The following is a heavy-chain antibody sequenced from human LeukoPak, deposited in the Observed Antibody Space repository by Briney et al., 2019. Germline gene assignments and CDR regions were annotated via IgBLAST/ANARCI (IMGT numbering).Heavy chain of an antibody. J-gene: IGHJ4*02. CDR3: ARILTSGWGYYFDY. Sequence: KASETLSLTCTVSGGSISSSSYYWGWIRQPPGKGLEWIGSIYYSGSTYYNPSLKSRVTISVDTSKNQFSLKLSSVTAADTAVYYCARILTSGWGYYFDYWGQGTLVTVSS. V-gene: IGHV4-39*01. CDR1: GGSISSSSYY. CDR2: IYYSGST. D-gene: IGHD1-1*01.